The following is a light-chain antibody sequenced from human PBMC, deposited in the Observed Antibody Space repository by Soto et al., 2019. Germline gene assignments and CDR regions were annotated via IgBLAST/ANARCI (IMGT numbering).Light chain of an antibody. V-gene: IGLV2-14*01. Sequence: QSVLTQPASVSGSPGPSITISCTGTSSDVGAHNFVSWYQQHPGKAPKLMIYEVSNRPSGVSDRFSGSKSGNTASLTISGLQAEDAADYYCNSYTNTAARVFGTGTKVTVL. CDR2: EVS. CDR3: NSYTNTAARV. CDR1: SSDVGAHNF. J-gene: IGLJ1*01.